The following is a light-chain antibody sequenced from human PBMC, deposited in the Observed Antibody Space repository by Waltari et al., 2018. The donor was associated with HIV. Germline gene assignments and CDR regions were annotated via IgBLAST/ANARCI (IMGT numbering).Light chain of an antibody. CDR1: GLGKQH. J-gene: IGLJ2*01. CDR3: QAADTGGFYDVI. V-gene: IGLV3-25*03. CDR2: KDT. Sequence: SYDLTQPPSVSVSPGQTARIPCTGSGLGKQHAYGYQQKPGQAPKLVIRKDTERPSGTPERFSGSSSGTTVALTISGVQAEDEADYYCQAADTGGFYDVIFGGGTKLTVL.